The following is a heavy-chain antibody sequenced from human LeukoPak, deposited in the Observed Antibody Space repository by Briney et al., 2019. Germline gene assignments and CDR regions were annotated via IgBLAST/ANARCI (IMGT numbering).Heavy chain of an antibody. CDR3: AKGNWRYFDY. D-gene: IGHD1-1*01. Sequence: GGSLRLSCEASGLTFSAYAMTWVRQAPGQGLEWVSSIGSDNKPHYSESVKGRFTISRDNSKNTLYLQMNSLGADDTAVYYCAKGNWRYFDYWGQGTLVTVSS. J-gene: IGHJ4*02. CDR2: IGSDNKP. V-gene: IGHV3-23*05. CDR1: GLTFSAYA.